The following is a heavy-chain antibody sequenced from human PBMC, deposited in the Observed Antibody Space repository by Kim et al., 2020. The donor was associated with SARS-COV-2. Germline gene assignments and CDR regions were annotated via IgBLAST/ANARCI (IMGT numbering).Heavy chain of an antibody. CDR1: GYSISSGYY. V-gene: IGHV4-38-2*02. D-gene: IGHD1-1*01. Sequence: SETLSLICTVSGYSISSGYYWGWIRQPPGKGLEWTGSIYHSGSTYYNSSLKIRVTISVDTSKNPFSLKLSSVTAAGTAVYYCARTYNWNDVWFGPWSQRTLVTVSS. CDR3: ARTYNWNDVWFGP. J-gene: IGHJ5*02. CDR2: IYHSGST.